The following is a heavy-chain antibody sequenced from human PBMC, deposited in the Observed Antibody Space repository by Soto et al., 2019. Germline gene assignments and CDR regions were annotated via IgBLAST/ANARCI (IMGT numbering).Heavy chain of an antibody. J-gene: IGHJ4*03. V-gene: IGHV4-34*01. CDR1: GVSFSGYY. D-gene: IGHD3-10*01. CDR2: INHSGST. CDR3: VRGRDFRIVRVVIWFGP. Sequence: SETLSLTCAAYGVSFSGYYWSWVRQPPGKGLEWIGEINHSGSTNYNPSLKSRVTMSVDTSKNQFALKLSAVTAADTAVYYCVRGRDFRIVRVVIWFGPWGQGAQVNVSS.